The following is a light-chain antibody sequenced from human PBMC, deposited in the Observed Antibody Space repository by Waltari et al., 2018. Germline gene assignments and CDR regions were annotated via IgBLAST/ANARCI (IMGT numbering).Light chain of an antibody. CDR3: QSYDTSLSVV. CDR2: GSS. J-gene: IGLJ2*01. Sequence: QSVLTQPPSVSGAPGQRVSISCTGSGSNLGAGYDVHWYQQHPGKAPKLLIYGSSTPPPGFPYRFFGSQSGTSASLAITALQAEDEAEYYCQSYDTSLSVVFGGGTKLTVL. V-gene: IGLV1-40*01. CDR1: GSNLGAGYD.